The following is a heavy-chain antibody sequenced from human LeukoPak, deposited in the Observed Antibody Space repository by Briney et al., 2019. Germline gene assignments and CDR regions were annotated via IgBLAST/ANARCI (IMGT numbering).Heavy chain of an antibody. D-gene: IGHD2-2*01. V-gene: IGHV3-30*18. J-gene: IGHJ4*02. Sequence: GKSLRLSCAASGFTFNNYGMHWVRQAPGKGLEWVAVISYDGRNKHYPDSVKGRFTISRDISTDTLWLQMDSLRTEDTAVYYCAKGPLRGTAAAIDYWGQGILVTVSS. CDR2: ISYDGRNK. CDR1: GFTFNNYG. CDR3: AKGPLRGTAAAIDY.